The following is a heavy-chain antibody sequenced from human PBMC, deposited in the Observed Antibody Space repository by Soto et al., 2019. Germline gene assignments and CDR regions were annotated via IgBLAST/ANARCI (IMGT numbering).Heavy chain of an antibody. V-gene: IGHV1-18*01. D-gene: IGHD3-22*01. Sequence: ASVTGACKASGYTFTRYGISWVRQAPGQGLEWMGWISAYNGNTNYAQKLQGRVTMTTDTSTSTAYMELRSLRSDDTAVYYCARVVDYYDPHDAFDIWGQGTMVTVSS. CDR2: ISAYNGNT. J-gene: IGHJ3*02. CDR3: ARVVDYYDPHDAFDI. CDR1: GYTFTRYG.